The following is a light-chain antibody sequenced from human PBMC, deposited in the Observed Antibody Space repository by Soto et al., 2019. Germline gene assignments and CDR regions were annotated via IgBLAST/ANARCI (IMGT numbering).Light chain of an antibody. Sequence: IGVTQSACTLSLSTGERATLSCRASQSLTSDYLAWYQQKPGQTPRLLIHGASSRATGIPDRFSGSGSGTDFTLTISRLEPEDSAVYYCQQSGRPFGQGTKVDFK. J-gene: IGKJ1*01. V-gene: IGKV3-20*01. CDR2: GAS. CDR3: QQSGRP. CDR1: QSLTSDY.